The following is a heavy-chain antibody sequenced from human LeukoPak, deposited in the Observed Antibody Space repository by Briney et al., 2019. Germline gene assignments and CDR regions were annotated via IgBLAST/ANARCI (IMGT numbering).Heavy chain of an antibody. V-gene: IGHV3-21*01. D-gene: IGHD6-13*01. J-gene: IGHJ3*02. Sequence: GGSLRLSCAASGFTFSSYSMNWGRQAPGRGLEWVSSISRSSSYIYYADSVKGRFTISRDNAKNSLYLQMNSLRAEDTAVYYCARDIAAGAFDIWGQGTMVTVSS. CDR2: ISRSSSYI. CDR1: GFTFSSYS. CDR3: ARDIAAGAFDI.